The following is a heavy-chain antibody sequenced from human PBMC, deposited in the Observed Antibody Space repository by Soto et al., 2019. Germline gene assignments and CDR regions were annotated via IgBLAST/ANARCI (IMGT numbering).Heavy chain of an antibody. Sequence: PSETLSLTCAVYGGSFSGYYWSWIRQPPGKGLEWIGEINHSGSTNYNPSLKSRVTISVDTSKNQFSLKLSSVTAADTAVYYCARFLGVDYGDYEAYFDYWGQGTMVTVYS. V-gene: IGHV4-34*01. CDR1: GGSFSGYY. D-gene: IGHD4-17*01. J-gene: IGHJ4*02. CDR2: INHSGST. CDR3: ARFLGVDYGDYEAYFDY.